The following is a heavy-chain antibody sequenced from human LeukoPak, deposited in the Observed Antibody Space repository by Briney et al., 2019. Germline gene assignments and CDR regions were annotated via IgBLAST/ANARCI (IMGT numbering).Heavy chain of an antibody. D-gene: IGHD4-17*01. CDR3: GRDPNGDYVGAFSFQR. CDR2: IKGSGDGK. V-gene: IGHV3-23*01. Sequence: PGGSLILSCAASGFSFKNYVMVWVRQCPGKGLEWVSAIKGSGDGKDYADSVKGRFTIPRDNSKNMLYLQMNILRNDDTAVYFCGRDPNGDYVGAFSFQRWRLGTLVTVSS. J-gene: IGHJ1*01. CDR1: GFSFKNYV.